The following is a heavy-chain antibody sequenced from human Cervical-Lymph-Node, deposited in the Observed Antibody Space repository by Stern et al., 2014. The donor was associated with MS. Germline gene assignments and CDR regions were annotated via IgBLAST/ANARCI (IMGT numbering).Heavy chain of an antibody. CDR1: GGSISSGSFY. J-gene: IGHJ4*02. D-gene: IGHD5-18*01. V-gene: IGHV4-61*02. CDR3: ARETGGYTYGDTDFFDY. CDR2: IYSTGST. Sequence: QVQLQESGPGLVKPSQTLSLTCIVSGGSISSGSFYWNWIRQPAGKGLEWIGRIYSTGSTNYNPYLKSRVTISGDTSKNQFSLKMISMTAADTAVYYCARETGGYTYGDTDFFDYWGQGALVTVSS.